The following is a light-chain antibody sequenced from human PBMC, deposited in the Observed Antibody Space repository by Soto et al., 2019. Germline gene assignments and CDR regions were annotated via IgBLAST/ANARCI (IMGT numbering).Light chain of an antibody. CDR3: TSWTTSTTMI. V-gene: IGLV2-14*03. Sequence: QSALTQPASVSGPPGQSITISCTGTSSDIGAYNFVSWYQQHPGKAPKLMLYDVNIRPSGVSNRFSGSKSGNTASLTISGLQAEDEADYYCTSWTTSTTMIFGGGIKVTVL. CDR1: SSDIGAYNF. CDR2: DVN. J-gene: IGLJ2*01.